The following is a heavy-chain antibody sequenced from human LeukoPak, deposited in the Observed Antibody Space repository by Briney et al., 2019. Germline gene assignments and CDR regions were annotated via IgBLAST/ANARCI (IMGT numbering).Heavy chain of an antibody. CDR2: IIPILGIA. D-gene: IGHD3-22*01. V-gene: IGHV1-69*02. CDR1: GGTFSSYT. CDR3: ARVQPDSSGYLH. Sequence: SVKVSCKASGGTFSSYTISWVRQAPGQGLEWMGRIIPILGIANYAQKFQGRVTITADKSTSTAYMELSSLRSDDTAVYYCARVQPDSSGYLHWGQGTLVTVSS. J-gene: IGHJ4*02.